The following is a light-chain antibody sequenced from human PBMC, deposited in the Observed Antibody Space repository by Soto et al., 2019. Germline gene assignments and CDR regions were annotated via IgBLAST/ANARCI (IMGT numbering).Light chain of an antibody. CDR3: CSYTSSNTLI. V-gene: IGLV2-23*02. CDR2: EVN. Sequence: QSALTQTSSVSGSPGQSITISCTGTSSDVGSYNLVSWYQHHPGKAPKLMIYEVNKRPSGISSRFSGSKSGNTASLTISGLQAEDEADYYCCSYTSSNTLIVGGGTKLTVL. CDR1: SSDVGSYNL. J-gene: IGLJ2*01.